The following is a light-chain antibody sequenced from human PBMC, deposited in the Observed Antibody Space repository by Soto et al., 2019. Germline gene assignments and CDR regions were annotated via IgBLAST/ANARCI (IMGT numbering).Light chain of an antibody. CDR1: QSLLQSNGNTH. CDR3: IRALQTPST. CDR2: LGS. Sequence: EIVMTKSPLSLPVTPGEPASISCRSSQSLLQSNGNTHLDWYLQKPGQCPRLLIYLGSNRGSGVLDRFRGSGSGTVFTLKISRVEAGDVGFYYCIRALQTPSTFGQGTRVEIK. V-gene: IGKV2-28*01. J-gene: IGKJ1*01.